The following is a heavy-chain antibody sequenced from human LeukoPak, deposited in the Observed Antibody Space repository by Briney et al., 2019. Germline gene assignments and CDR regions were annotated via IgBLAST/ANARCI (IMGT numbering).Heavy chain of an antibody. CDR1: GFTFSSYS. CDR2: ISTSISTI. J-gene: IGHJ5*02. D-gene: IGHD6-19*01. Sequence: GGSLRLSCAASGFTFSSYSMNWVRQAPGKGLEWVSYISTSISTIYYADSVKGRFTISRDNAKNSLYLQMNSLRAEDTAVYYCARDSAGFDHWGQGTLVTVSS. CDR3: ARDSAGFDH. V-gene: IGHV3-48*04.